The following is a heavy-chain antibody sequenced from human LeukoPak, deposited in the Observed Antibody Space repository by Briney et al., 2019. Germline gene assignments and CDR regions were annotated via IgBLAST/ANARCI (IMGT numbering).Heavy chain of an antibody. D-gene: IGHD2-21*02. Sequence: GGSLRLSCTASGFTFINYSMNWVRQAPGKGLEWVSSISTNSAFIYYADSVRGRFTISRDNAKNSLFLQMNSLRAEDTAVYYCARGDLVVTLEGPIDYWGQGTLVTVSS. CDR3: ARGDLVVTLEGPIDY. CDR1: GFTFINYS. V-gene: IGHV3-21*01. CDR2: ISTNSAFI. J-gene: IGHJ4*02.